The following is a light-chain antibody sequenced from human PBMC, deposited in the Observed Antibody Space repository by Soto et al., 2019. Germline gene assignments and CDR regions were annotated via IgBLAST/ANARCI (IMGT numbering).Light chain of an antibody. Sequence: DIQMTQAPSSLSASVGDRVTITCWASQGISNFLAWYQQKPGKVPKLLISAASTLQSGVPTRFSGSGSGTDFTLTITSLHDEDVATYYWRRYSSVSTVDQGTRLES. CDR3: RRYSSVST. CDR1: QGISNF. CDR2: AAS. J-gene: IGKJ5*01. V-gene: IGKV1-27*01.